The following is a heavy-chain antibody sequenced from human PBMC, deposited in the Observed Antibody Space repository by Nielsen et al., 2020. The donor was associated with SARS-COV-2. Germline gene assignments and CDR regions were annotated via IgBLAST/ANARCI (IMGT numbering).Heavy chain of an antibody. V-gene: IGHV5-10-1*01. Sequence: GESLKISCKVSRYSFSNYWINWVRQMPGKGLEWMGRIDPTDSHTNYSPSFRGHVTISADKSVITTYLQWSSLEASDTAIYYCARYGAWGSSPYWYFDLWGRGTLVTVSS. J-gene: IGHJ2*01. D-gene: IGHD6-6*01. CDR2: IDPTDSHT. CDR1: RYSFSNYW. CDR3: ARYGAWGSSPYWYFDL.